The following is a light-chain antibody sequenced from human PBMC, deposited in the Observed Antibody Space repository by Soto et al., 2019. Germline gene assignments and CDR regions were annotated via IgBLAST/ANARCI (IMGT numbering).Light chain of an antibody. CDR2: GAS. CDR1: QSVSSN. J-gene: IGKJ1*01. CDR3: QQYGSSPPWT. V-gene: IGKV3-20*01. Sequence: ERVMTQSPATLSVTPGERATLSCRASQSVSSNLAWYQQKPGQAPRLLIYGASSRATGIPDRFSGSVSGTGFTLTISRLEPEDFAVYYCQQYGSSPPWTFGQGTMVDI.